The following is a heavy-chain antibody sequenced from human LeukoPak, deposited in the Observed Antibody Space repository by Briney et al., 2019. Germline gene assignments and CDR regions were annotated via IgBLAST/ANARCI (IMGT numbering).Heavy chain of an antibody. J-gene: IGHJ5*02. V-gene: IGHV1-2*02. CDR2: INPNSGGT. Sequence: ASVKVSCKASGYTFTGHYIHWVRQAPGQGLEWMGWINPNSGGTNYAQKFQGRVTMTRDTSISTAYMDLSGLTSDDTAVYYCARESSIPAAGTVGNWFDPWGQGTLVTVSS. CDR3: ARESSIPAAGTVGNWFDP. CDR1: GYTFTGHY. D-gene: IGHD6-13*01.